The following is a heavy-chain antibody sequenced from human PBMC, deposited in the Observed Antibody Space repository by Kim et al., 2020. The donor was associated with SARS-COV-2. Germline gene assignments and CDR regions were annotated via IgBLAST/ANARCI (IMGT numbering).Heavy chain of an antibody. Sequence: SETLSLTCTVSGGSISSYYWSWIRQPPGKGLEWIGYIYYSGSTNYNPSLKSRVTISVDTSKNQFSLKLSSVTAADTAVYYCARGPFYGSGTTRHGNYYGMDVWGQGTTVTVSS. CDR3: ARGPFYGSGTTRHGNYYGMDV. D-gene: IGHD3-10*01. CDR2: IYYSGST. J-gene: IGHJ6*02. CDR1: GGSISSYY. V-gene: IGHV4-59*01.